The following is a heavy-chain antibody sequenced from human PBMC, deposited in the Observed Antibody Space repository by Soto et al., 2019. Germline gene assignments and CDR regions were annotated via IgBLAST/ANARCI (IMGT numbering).Heavy chain of an antibody. CDR3: AHRTAIAYCCGDCYLGGAFDI. CDR2: IYWDDDK. Sequence: QITLKESGPTLVKPTQTLTLTCTFSGFSLSTSGVGVGWIRQPPGKALEWLALIYWDDDKRYSPSLKSRLPITKDTSKSQVVLTMTNMDPVDTATYYCAHRTAIAYCCGDCYLGGAFDIWGQGTMVTVSS. D-gene: IGHD2-21*02. CDR1: GFSLSTSGVG. J-gene: IGHJ3*02. V-gene: IGHV2-5*02.